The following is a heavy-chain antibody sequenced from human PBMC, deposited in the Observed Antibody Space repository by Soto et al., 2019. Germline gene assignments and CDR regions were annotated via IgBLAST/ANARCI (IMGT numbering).Heavy chain of an antibody. CDR3: ARMGAVPYYYYGMDV. V-gene: IGHV1-18*01. J-gene: IGHJ6*02. CDR2: INGYNGNT. D-gene: IGHD3-16*01. Sequence: QVQLVQSGAEVKKPGASVKVSCKASGYTFSTYGISSVRQAPGQGLEWMGWINGYNGNTNYAPKLQGRITMTTDTSTTTAYMELRSLRSDDTAVYYCARMGAVPYYYYGMDVWGQGTTVTVSS. CDR1: GYTFSTYG.